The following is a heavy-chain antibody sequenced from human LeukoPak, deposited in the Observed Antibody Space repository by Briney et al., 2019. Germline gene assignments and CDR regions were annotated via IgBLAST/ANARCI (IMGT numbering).Heavy chain of an antibody. CDR1: GFTFSSYS. V-gene: IGHV3-23*01. CDR3: AKTRGLRGQYFDY. D-gene: IGHD3-10*01. J-gene: IGHJ4*02. Sequence: GGSLRLSCAASGFTFSSYSMNWVRQAPGKGLEWVSAISGSGGSTYYADSVKGRFTISRDNSKNTLYLQMNSLRDEDTAVYYCAKTRGLRGQYFDYWGQGTLVTVSS. CDR2: ISGSGGST.